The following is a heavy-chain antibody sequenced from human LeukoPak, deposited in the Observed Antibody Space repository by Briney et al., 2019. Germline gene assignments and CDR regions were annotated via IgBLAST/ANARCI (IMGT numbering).Heavy chain of an antibody. D-gene: IGHD5-24*01. CDR3: AREIDRDDYNRFFDY. V-gene: IGHV1-3*01. J-gene: IGHJ4*02. Sequence: ASVKVSCKASGYSFSTYTMNWVRQAPGQRLEWMGWINAGNGNTKYSQKFQGRVTITRDTSASTAYMEMRSLRSEDTAVYHSAREIDRDDYNRFFDYWGQGTLVTVPS. CDR2: INAGNGNT. CDR1: GYSFSTYT.